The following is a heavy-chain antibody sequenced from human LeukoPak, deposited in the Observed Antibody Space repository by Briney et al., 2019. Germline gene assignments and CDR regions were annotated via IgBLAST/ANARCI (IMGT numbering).Heavy chain of an antibody. CDR2: IYYSGST. J-gene: IGHJ6*03. V-gene: IGHV4-59*01. CDR1: GDSISYYY. Sequence: SETLSLTCTVSGDSISYYYWSWIRQPPGKGLQWIGYIYYSGSTNYNPSLKSRVTISVDTSKNQFSLKLSSVTAADTAVYYCARADHHYYYYMDVWGKGTTVTVSS. CDR3: ARADHHYYYYMDV.